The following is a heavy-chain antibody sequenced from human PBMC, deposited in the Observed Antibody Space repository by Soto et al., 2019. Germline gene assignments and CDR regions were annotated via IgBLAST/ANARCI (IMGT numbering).Heavy chain of an antibody. CDR3: ARDGIANIKSFDY. CDR1: GYTFFSCG. V-gene: IGHV1-18*01. J-gene: IGHJ4*01. Sequence: GASVKVYCKASGYTFFSCGISWVRQAPGQGLEWMGWISAYNANTNYAQKLQGRVTMTTDTSTSTAYMELRSLRSDDTAVYYCARDGIANIKSFDYWGHGTLVTVSS. CDR2: ISAYNANT. D-gene: IGHD6-13*01.